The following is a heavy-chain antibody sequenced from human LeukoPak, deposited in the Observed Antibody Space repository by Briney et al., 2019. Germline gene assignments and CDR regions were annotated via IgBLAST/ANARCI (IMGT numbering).Heavy chain of an antibody. J-gene: IGHJ4*02. CDR3: ARGLWFGELDYFDY. Sequence: GRSLRLSCTASGFTFGDYAMSWVRQAPGKGLEWVGFIRSKAYGGTTEYAASVKGGFTISRDDSKSIAYLQMNSLKTEDTAVYYCARGLWFGELDYFDYWGQGTLVTVSS. CDR2: IRSKAYGGTT. D-gene: IGHD3-10*01. V-gene: IGHV3-49*04. CDR1: GFTFGDYA.